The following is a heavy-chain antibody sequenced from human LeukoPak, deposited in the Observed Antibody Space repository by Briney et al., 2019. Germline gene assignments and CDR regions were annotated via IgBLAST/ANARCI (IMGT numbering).Heavy chain of an antibody. Sequence: GGSLRLSCAASGFTFSSYWMSWVRQAPGKGLEWVANIKQDGSEKYYVDSVKGRFTISRDNAKNSLYLQMNSLRAEDTAVYYCARAWRVVVVAASYYFDYWGQGTLVTVSS. J-gene: IGHJ4*02. CDR1: GFTFSSYW. D-gene: IGHD2-15*01. CDR2: IKQDGSEK. V-gene: IGHV3-7*01. CDR3: ARAWRVVVVAASYYFDY.